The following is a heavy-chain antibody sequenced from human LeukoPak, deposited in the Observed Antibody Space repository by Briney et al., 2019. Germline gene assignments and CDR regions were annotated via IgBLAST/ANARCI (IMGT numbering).Heavy chain of an antibody. CDR3: ARDSDFWSGYYSYGMDV. Sequence: SVKVSCKASGGTFSSYTISWVRQAPGQGLEWMGGIISIFGTANYAQKFQGRVTMTRDTSTSTVYMELSSLRSEDTAVYYCARDSDFWSGYYSYGMDVWGQGTTVTVSS. D-gene: IGHD3-3*01. V-gene: IGHV1-69*05. CDR1: GGTFSSYT. J-gene: IGHJ6*02. CDR2: IISIFGTA.